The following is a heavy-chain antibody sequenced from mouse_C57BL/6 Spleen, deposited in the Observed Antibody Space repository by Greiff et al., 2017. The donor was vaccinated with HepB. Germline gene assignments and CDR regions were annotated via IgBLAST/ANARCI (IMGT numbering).Heavy chain of an antibody. D-gene: IGHD2-10*01. J-gene: IGHJ4*01. Sequence: QVQLQQPGAELVKPGASVKLSCKASGYTFTSYWMHWVKQRPGQGLEWIGMIHPNSGSTNYNEKFKSKATLTVDKSSSTAYMQLGSLTSEDSAVYYCASYYGIYAMDYWGQGTSVTVSS. V-gene: IGHV1-64*01. CDR1: GYTFTSYW. CDR2: IHPNSGST. CDR3: ASYYGIYAMDY.